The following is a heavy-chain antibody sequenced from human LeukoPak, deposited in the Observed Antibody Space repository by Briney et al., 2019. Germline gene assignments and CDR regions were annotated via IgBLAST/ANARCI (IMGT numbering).Heavy chain of an antibody. CDR1: GFTFRSYW. CDR3: ARVGDFWSGYYPDY. V-gene: IGHV3-74*01. CDR2: INGDGSST. D-gene: IGHD3-3*01. J-gene: IGHJ4*02. Sequence: GGSLRLSCAASGFTFRSYWMHWVRQAPGKGLVWVSRINGDGSSTSYADSLKGRFTISRDNAKNSLYLQMNSLRAEDTAAYYCARVGDFWSGYYPDYWGREPWSPSPQ.